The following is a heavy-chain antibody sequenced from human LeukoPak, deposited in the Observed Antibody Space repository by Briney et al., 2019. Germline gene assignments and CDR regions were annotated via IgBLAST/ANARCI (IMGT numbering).Heavy chain of an antibody. D-gene: IGHD5-24*01. CDR1: GGSISSYY. J-gene: IGHJ3*02. V-gene: IGHV4-59*01. CDR3: ARARGATIFQSAFDI. Sequence: SETLSLTCTVSGGSISSYYWSWIRQPPGKGLEWIGYIYNSGSTNYNSSLKSRVTISADTSKNQFSLKLSSVTAADTAVYYCARARGATIFQSAFDIWGQGTMVTVSS. CDR2: IYNSGST.